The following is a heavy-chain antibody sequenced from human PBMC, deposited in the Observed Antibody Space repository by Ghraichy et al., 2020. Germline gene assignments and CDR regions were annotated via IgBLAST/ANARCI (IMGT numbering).Heavy chain of an antibody. J-gene: IGHJ4*02. CDR3: AKDYGGIPFEY. Sequence: RGSLRLSCAASGFTFSSYAMSWVRQAPGKGLEWVSVISGSGGSTYYADSVKGRFTISRDNSKNTLYVQMNSLRAEDTAVYYCAKDYGGIPFEYWGLGTLVTVS. V-gene: IGHV3-23*01. D-gene: IGHD4-23*01. CDR1: GFTFSSYA. CDR2: ISGSGGST.